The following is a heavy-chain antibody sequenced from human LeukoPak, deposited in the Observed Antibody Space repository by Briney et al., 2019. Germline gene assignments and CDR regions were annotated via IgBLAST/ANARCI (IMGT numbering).Heavy chain of an antibody. Sequence: ASVKVSCKASGYTFTCYYMHWVRQAPGQGLEGMGWINPNSGGTNYAKKYQGRVTMTRDTSISTAYMELSRLRSDDTAVYYCARGDYGDYGANWYFDLWGRGTLVTVSS. D-gene: IGHD4-17*01. CDR3: ARGDYGDYGANWYFDL. CDR2: INPNSGGT. CDR1: GYTFTCYY. V-gene: IGHV1-2*02. J-gene: IGHJ2*01.